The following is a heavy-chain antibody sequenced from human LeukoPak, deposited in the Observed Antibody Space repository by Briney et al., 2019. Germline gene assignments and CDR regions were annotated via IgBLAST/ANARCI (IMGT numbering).Heavy chain of an antibody. CDR1: GFTFSSNY. J-gene: IGHJ4*02. V-gene: IGHV3-66*01. Sequence: GGSLRLSCAASGFTFSSNYMSWVRQAPGKGLEWVSVIYSGGSTYYADSVKGRFTIYRDNSKNTLYLQMNSLRAEDTAVYYCARGTGRVVIDFDYWGQGTLVTVSS. D-gene: IGHD3-3*01. CDR2: IYSGGST. CDR3: ARGTGRVVIDFDY.